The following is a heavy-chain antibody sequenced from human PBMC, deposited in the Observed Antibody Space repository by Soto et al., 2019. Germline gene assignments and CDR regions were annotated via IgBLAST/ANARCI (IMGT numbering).Heavy chain of an antibody. D-gene: IGHD3-3*01. J-gene: IGHJ5*02. Sequence: GASVKVSCKASGFTFSRSAVQWVRQARGQGLEWIGWIVVGSGNTNYAQKFEERVTITRDLSTSTAYMELSSLRSEDTAVYYCAEDREYKDFRSGYFRFDPWGQGTLVTVS. V-gene: IGHV1-58*01. CDR1: GFTFSRSA. CDR2: IVVGSGNT. CDR3: AEDREYKDFRSGYFRFDP.